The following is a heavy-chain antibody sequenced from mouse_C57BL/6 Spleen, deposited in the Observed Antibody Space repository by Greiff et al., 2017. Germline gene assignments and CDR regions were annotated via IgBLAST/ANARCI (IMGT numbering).Heavy chain of an antibody. CDR2: IYPGSGNT. CDR1: GYTFTDYY. Sequence: QVQLKQSGAELVRPGASVKLSCKASGYTFTDYYINWVKQRPGQGLEWIARIYPGSGNTYYNEKFKGKATLTAEKSSSTAYMQRSSLTSEDSAVYFCAREAAQATYAMDYWGQGTSVTVSS. V-gene: IGHV1-76*01. D-gene: IGHD3-2*02. J-gene: IGHJ4*01. CDR3: AREAAQATYAMDY.